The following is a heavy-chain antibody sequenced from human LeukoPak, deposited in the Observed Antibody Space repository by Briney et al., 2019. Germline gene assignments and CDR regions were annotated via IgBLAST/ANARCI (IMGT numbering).Heavy chain of an antibody. CDR3: ARDPGGGYCSSTSCPVDGMDV. D-gene: IGHD2-2*01. V-gene: IGHV4-31*11. CDR1: GGSIDSTNW. CDR2: IYYSGST. Sequence: KASETLSLTCDVSGGSIDSTNWWNWIRQHPGKGLEWIGYIYYSGSTYYNPSLKSRVTISVDTSKNQFSLKLSSVTAADTAVYYCARDPGGGYCSSTSCPVDGMDVWGQGTTVTVSS. J-gene: IGHJ6*02.